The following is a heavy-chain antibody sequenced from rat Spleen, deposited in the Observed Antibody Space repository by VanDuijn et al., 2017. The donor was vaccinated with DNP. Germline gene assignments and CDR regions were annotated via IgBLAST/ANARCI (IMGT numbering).Heavy chain of an antibody. CDR1: GYSISTSYR. CDR3: ARMHYGCDN. CDR2: INSAGST. D-gene: IGHD1-11*01. Sequence: EVQLQESGPGLVKPSQSLSLTCSVTGYSISTSYRWNWIRKFPGNKLEWMGYINSAGSTHYNPSLKSRIYITRDTSKNQFFLQVISVTPEDTATYYCARMHYGCDNWGQGVMVTVSS. J-gene: IGHJ2*01. V-gene: IGHV3-3*01.